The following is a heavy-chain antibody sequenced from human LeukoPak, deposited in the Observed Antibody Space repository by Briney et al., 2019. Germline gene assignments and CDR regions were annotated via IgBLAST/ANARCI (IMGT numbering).Heavy chain of an antibody. V-gene: IGHV6-1*01. CDR2: AYYRSKWYN. D-gene: IGHD6-13*01. CDR3: ARGLYSSSWYGEEFDP. Sequence: SQTLSLTCAISGDSVSSNSAAWDWVRQSPSRGLEWLGRAYYRSKWYNDYAVSVKSRITINPDTSKNQFSLQLNSVTPEDTAVYYCARGLYSSSWYGEEFDPWGQGTLVTVSS. J-gene: IGHJ5*02. CDR1: GDSVSSNSAA.